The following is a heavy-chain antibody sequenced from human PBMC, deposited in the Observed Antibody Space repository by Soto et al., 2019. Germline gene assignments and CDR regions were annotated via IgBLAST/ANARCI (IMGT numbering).Heavy chain of an antibody. CDR1: GIVFKSHA. CDR3: VKGRSKNCNITTCGLWMDA. Sequence: GGSLRLSCSVSGIVFKSHAMHWVRQPPGKGLEYVSSIHTSGQATLYADAVKGRFTVSRDNSKNTLDLELTSLKHEDTAVYYCVKGRSKNCNITTCGLWMDAWGQGTTVTAP. V-gene: IGHV3-64D*06. CDR2: IHTSGQAT. J-gene: IGHJ6*02. D-gene: IGHD3-22*01.